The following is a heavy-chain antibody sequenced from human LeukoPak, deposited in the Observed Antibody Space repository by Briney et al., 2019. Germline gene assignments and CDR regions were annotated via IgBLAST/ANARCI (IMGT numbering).Heavy chain of an antibody. D-gene: IGHD3-10*01. CDR3: ARAVGGDGSGSL. V-gene: IGHV4-59*01. J-gene: IGHJ4*02. CDR2: IYYRVTS. Sequence: SETLSLTCTVSGDSISTYYWSWIRQPPGKGLEWIGYIYYRVTSDYNPSLKSRVTMSVDMSTRQISLKLSSVTAADTAVYCCARAVGGDGSGSLWGPGTLVTVSS. CDR1: GDSISTYY.